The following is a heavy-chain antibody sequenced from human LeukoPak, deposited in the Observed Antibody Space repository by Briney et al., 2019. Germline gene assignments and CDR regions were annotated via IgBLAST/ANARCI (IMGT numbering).Heavy chain of an antibody. V-gene: IGHV3-23*01. J-gene: IGHJ4*02. D-gene: IGHD2-21*01. Sequence: GGSLRLSCAASGFTFSSYAMSWVRQAPGKGLEWVSAISGSGGSTYYADSVKGRFTISRDNSKNTLYQQMNSLRAEDTAVYYCAKFLPTHIVVANYYFDYWGQGTLVTVSS. CDR1: GFTFSSYA. CDR2: ISGSGGST. CDR3: AKFLPTHIVVANYYFDY.